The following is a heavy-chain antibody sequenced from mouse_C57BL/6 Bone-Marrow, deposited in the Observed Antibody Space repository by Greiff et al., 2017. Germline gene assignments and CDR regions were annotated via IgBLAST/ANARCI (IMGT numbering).Heavy chain of an antibody. CDR1: GYTFTDYY. Sequence: VRLQQSGPELVKPGASVKISCKASGYTFTDYYMNWVKQSHGKSLEWIGDINPNNGGTSYNQKFKGKATLTVDKSSSTAYMELRSLTSEDSAVYYCARGGLDGYYYFDYWGQGTTLTVSS. CDR3: ARGGLDGYYYFDY. CDR2: INPNNGGT. D-gene: IGHD2-3*01. J-gene: IGHJ2*01. V-gene: IGHV1-26*01.